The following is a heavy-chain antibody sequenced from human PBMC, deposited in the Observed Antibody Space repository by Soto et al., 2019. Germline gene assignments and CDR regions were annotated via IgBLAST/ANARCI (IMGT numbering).Heavy chain of an antibody. CDR1: GGSISSGGYS. J-gene: IGHJ5*02. V-gene: IGHV4-30-2*01. Sequence: LSLTCAVSGGSISSGGYSWSWIRQPPGKGLEWIGYIYHSGSTYYNPSLKSRVTISVDTSKNQFSLKLSSVTAADTAVYYCARDRGPNYDFWSGYPPSNWFDPWGQGTLVTVSS. CDR3: ARDRGPNYDFWSGYPPSNWFDP. D-gene: IGHD3-3*01. CDR2: IYHSGST.